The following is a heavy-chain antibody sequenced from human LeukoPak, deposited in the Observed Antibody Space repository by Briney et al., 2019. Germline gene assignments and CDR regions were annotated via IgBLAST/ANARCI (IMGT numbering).Heavy chain of an antibody. D-gene: IGHD5-18*01. Sequence: GGSLRLSCAASGFTFSSYIMNWVRQAPGKGLEWVSSISSSSYIYYADSVKGRFTISRDNAKNSLYLQMNSLRAEDTAVYYCARDNVDTVLDYWGQGTLVTVSS. CDR1: GFTFSSYI. J-gene: IGHJ4*02. CDR2: ISSSSYI. V-gene: IGHV3-21*01. CDR3: ARDNVDTVLDY.